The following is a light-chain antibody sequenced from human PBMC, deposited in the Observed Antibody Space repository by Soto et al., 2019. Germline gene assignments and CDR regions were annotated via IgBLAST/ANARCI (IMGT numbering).Light chain of an antibody. CDR3: CSYTSSSTLVV. Sequence: QSALTQPPSASGSPGQSVTISCTGSSSDVGGYNYVSWYQQHPGKAPKLMIYEVSKRPSGVSNRFSGSKSGNTASLTISGLQAEYEADYYCCSYTSSSTLVVFGGGTQLTVL. V-gene: IGLV2-14*01. CDR2: EVS. CDR1: SSDVGGYNY. J-gene: IGLJ2*01.